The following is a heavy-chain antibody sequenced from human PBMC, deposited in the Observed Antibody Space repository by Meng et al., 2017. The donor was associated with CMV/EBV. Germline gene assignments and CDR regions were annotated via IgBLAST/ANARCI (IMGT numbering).Heavy chain of an antibody. CDR2: IIPILGIA. CDR1: GGTFSSYT. D-gene: IGHD6-13*01. V-gene: IGHV1-69*02. J-gene: IGHJ5*02. CDR3: AQTIAAAGTSWFDP. Sequence: SVKVSCKASGGTFSSYTISWVRQAPGQGLEWMGRIIPILGIANYAQKFQGRVTITADKFTSTAYMELSSLRSEDTAVYYCAQTIAAAGTSWFDPWGQGTLVTVSS.